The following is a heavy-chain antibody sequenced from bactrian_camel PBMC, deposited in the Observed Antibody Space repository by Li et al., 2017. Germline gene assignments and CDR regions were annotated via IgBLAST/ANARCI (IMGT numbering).Heavy chain of an antibody. CDR2: IKSDGDMI. CDR3: GTWPQMTH. J-gene: IGHJ4*01. V-gene: IGHV3S25*01. CDR1: GFTFNKYS. Sequence: QLVESGGDLVQPGGSLRLSCAASGFTFNKYSINWVRQTPGKGLEWVSYIKSDGDMIYYADSVKGRFTISRDNAKNTVYLQMNSLKSEDTALYYCGTWPQMTHWGQGTQVTVS. D-gene: IGHD1*01.